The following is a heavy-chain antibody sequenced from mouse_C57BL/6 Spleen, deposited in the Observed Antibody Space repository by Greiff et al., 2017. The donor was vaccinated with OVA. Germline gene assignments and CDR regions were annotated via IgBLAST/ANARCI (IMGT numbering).Heavy chain of an antibody. CDR2: IDPSDSYT. Sequence: VQLQQPGAELVRPGTSVKLSCKASGYTFTSYWMHWVKQRPGQGLEWIGVIDPSDSYTNYNQKFKGKATLTVDTSSSTAYMQLSSLTSEDSAVYYCAKGSDYWFADWGQGTLVTVSA. CDR3: AKGSDYWFAD. D-gene: IGHD2-4*01. V-gene: IGHV1-59*01. CDR1: GYTFTSYW. J-gene: IGHJ3*01.